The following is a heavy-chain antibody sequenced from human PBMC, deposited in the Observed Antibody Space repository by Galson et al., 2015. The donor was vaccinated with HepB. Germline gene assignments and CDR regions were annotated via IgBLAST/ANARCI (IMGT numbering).Heavy chain of an antibody. CDR1: GFTVSSNY. CDR2: IYSGGST. CDR3: AREGSYYGSGRWAYGMDV. Sequence: SLRLSCAASGFTVSSNYMSWVRQAPGKGLEWVSVIYSGGSTYYADAVKSRCTISRDNTTNTLYLQMNSLRAEDTAVYYCAREGSYYGSGRWAYGMDVWGQGTPVTASS. D-gene: IGHD3-10*01. V-gene: IGHV3-66*01. J-gene: IGHJ6*02.